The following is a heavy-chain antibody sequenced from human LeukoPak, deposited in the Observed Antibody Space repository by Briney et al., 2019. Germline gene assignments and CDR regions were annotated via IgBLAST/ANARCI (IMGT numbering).Heavy chain of an antibody. CDR3: ARAGVLMVYLWGEDAFDI. CDR1: GYTFTGYY. D-gene: IGHD2-8*01. Sequence: ASVTVSCKASGYTFTGYYMHWVRQAPGQGLEWMGWINPNSGGTNYAQKFQGRVTMTRDTSISTAYMELSRLRSDDTAVYYCARAGVLMVYLWGEDAFDIWGQGTMVTVSS. V-gene: IGHV1-2*02. J-gene: IGHJ3*02. CDR2: INPNSGGT.